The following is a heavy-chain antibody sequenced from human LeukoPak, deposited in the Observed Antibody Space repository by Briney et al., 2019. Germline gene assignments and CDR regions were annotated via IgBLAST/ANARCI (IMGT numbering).Heavy chain of an antibody. V-gene: IGHV3-23*01. CDR3: AKVSRLDCSSTSCPGYYYYYGMDV. CDR2: ISGSGGST. CDR1: GFTFSCYA. D-gene: IGHD2-2*01. J-gene: IGHJ6*02. Sequence: GGSLRLSCAASGFTFSCYAMSWVRQAPGKGLEWVSAISGSGGSTYSADSLKGRFTISRDNSKNTLYLQMNSLRAEDTAVYYCAKVSRLDCSSTSCPGYYYYYGMDVWGQGTTVTVSS.